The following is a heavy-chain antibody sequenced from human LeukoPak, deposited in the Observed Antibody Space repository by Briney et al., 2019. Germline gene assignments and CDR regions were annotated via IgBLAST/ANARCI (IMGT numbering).Heavy chain of an antibody. Sequence: GGSLRLSCAASGFTFSSYAMHWVRQAPGKGLEWVAVISYDGSNKYYPDSMKGRFTISRDNAKNSLYLQMNSLRAEDTAVYYCARGRQGYWGQGTLVTVSS. CDR1: GFTFSSYA. V-gene: IGHV3-30*04. CDR2: ISYDGSNK. J-gene: IGHJ4*02. D-gene: IGHD6-6*01. CDR3: ARGRQGY.